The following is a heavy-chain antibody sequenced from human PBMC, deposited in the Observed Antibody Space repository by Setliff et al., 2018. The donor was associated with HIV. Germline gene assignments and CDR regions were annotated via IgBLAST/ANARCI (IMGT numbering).Heavy chain of an antibody. CDR3: ARKLRPGHGVDV. V-gene: IGHV3-30*02. CDR2: IRYDGNNE. CDR1: GFTFNGYA. D-gene: IGHD3-10*01. J-gene: IGHJ6*02. Sequence: PGGSLRLSCVGSGFTFNGYAMNWVRQAPGKGLEWVAFIRYDGNNENYADSVKGRFTISRDNSKNTLYLQMNSLRAEDTAIYYCARKLRPGHGVDVWGQGTTVTVSS.